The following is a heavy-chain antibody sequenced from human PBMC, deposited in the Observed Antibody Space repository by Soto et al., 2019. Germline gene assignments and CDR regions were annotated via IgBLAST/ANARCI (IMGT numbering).Heavy chain of an antibody. CDR1: GFTFSSYS. D-gene: IGHD5-12*01. CDR2: ISSSSSYI. Sequence: PGGSLRLSCAASGFTFSSYSMNWVRQAPGKGLEWVSSISSSSSYIYYADSVKGRFTISRDNAKNSLYLQMNSLRAEDTAVYYWARDQVDRKTLGGVWGQGTMVTVSS. V-gene: IGHV3-21*01. J-gene: IGHJ3*01. CDR3: ARDQVDRKTLGGV.